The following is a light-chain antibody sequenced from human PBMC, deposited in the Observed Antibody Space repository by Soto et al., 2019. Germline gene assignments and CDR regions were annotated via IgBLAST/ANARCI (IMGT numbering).Light chain of an antibody. CDR1: NIGSKS. CDR3: QVGDSTSW. Sequence: SYELTQPPSVSVAPGKTARITCGGNNIGSKSVHWYQQKPGQAPVLVIYYDSDRPSGIPERFSGSNSGNTATLTISRVEAGDEADYYCQVGDSTSWLGGGTKLTVL. CDR2: YDS. J-gene: IGLJ3*02. V-gene: IGLV3-21*04.